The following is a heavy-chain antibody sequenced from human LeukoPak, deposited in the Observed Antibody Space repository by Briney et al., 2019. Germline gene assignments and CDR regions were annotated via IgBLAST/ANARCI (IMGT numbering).Heavy chain of an antibody. CDR3: ARVGAAYQDSNY. CDR1: GYTFTAFF. V-gene: IGHV1-2*02. Sequence: ASVKVSCKTSGYTFTAFFIHWVRQAPGQGLEWMGWLNPNSGGTNYAQKFQGRVTMTRDTSISTAYVELSRLRSDDTAVYFCARVGAAYQDSNYWGQGTLVTVSS. J-gene: IGHJ4*02. CDR2: LNPNSGGT. D-gene: IGHD1-26*01.